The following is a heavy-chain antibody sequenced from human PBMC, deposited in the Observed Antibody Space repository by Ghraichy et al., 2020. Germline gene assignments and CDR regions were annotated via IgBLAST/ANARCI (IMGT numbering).Heavy chain of an antibody. CDR3: AKVWGGSYDAFDI. V-gene: IGHV3-23*01. CDR2: ISGSGGST. CDR1: GFTFSSYA. J-gene: IGHJ3*02. D-gene: IGHD1-26*01. Sequence: GGSLRLSCAASGFTFSSYAMSWVRPAPGKGLEWVSAISGSGGSTYYADSVKGRFTISRDNSKNTLYLQMNSLRAEDTAVYYCAKVWGGSYDAFDIWGQGTMVTVSS.